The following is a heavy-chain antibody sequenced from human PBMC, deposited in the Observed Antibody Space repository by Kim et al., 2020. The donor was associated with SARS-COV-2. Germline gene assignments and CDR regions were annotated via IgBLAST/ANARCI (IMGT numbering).Heavy chain of an antibody. J-gene: IGHJ6*02. CDR1: GGTFSSYA. CDR2: IIPIFGTA. D-gene: IGHD6-19*01. Sequence: SVKVSCKASGGTFSSYAISWVRQAPGQGLEWMGGIIPIFGTANYAQKFQGRVTITADESTSTAYMELSSLRSEDTAVYYCARTTAVAGPRIYYYYGMDVWGQGTTVTVSS. V-gene: IGHV1-69*13. CDR3: ARTTAVAGPRIYYYYGMDV.